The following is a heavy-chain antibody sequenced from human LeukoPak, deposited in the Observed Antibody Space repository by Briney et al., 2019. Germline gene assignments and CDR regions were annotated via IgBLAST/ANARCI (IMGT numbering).Heavy chain of an antibody. CDR2: IRYDGSDS. J-gene: IGHJ3*01. CDR1: GFTFGDYA. D-gene: IGHD2-21*01. V-gene: IGHV3-30*02. CDR3: ALIGVVIPPDTYDV. Sequence: GGSLRLSCSAFGFTFGDYAFHWVRQAPGKGLEWLAFIRYDGSDSYYADSVKGRFTISRDNSKKTLYFQMDSLRTEDTAFYYCALIGVVIPPDTYDVWGQGTLVTVSS.